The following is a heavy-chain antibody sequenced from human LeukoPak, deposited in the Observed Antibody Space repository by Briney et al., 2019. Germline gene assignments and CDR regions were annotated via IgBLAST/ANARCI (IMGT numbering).Heavy chain of an antibody. Sequence: NTSETLSLTCTVSGGSISSGGYYWSWIRQHPGKGLEWIGYIYYSGSTYYNPSLKSRVTISVDTSKNQFSLKLSSVTAADTAVYYCARDSGYDSSGYYPLKYWGQGTLVTVSS. CDR3: ARDSGYDSSGYYPLKY. V-gene: IGHV4-31*03. D-gene: IGHD3-22*01. J-gene: IGHJ4*02. CDR2: IYYSGST. CDR1: GGSISSGGYY.